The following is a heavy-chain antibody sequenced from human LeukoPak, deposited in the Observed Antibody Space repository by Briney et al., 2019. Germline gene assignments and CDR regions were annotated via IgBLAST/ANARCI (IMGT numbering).Heavy chain of an antibody. CDR1: GFTVSSNH. D-gene: IGHD1-26*01. J-gene: IGHJ4*02. CDR2: IYYQGNT. V-gene: IGHV3-66*01. CDR3: AALSGVGVKIGFDY. Sequence: GGSLRLFCAASGFTVSSNHMNWVRQAPRKGLEWVSIIYYQGNTYYADSVKGRFTISRDNSKNTLYLEINNVRAEDTAVYYCAALSGVGVKIGFDYWGQGSLVIVSS.